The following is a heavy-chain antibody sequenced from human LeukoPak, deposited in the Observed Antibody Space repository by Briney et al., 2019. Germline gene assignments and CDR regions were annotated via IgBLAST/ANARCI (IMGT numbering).Heavy chain of an antibody. CDR3: ASQYTSSRIFDD. CDR1: GFTFSSYS. Sequence: GGSLRLSCAASGFTFSSYSMNWVGQAPGKGLEWVSSISSSSTYIYYADSVKGRFTVSRDNAKNSLYLQINSLRAEDTAVYFCASQYTSSRIFDDWGQGTLVTVSS. V-gene: IGHV3-21*01. CDR2: ISSSSTYI. D-gene: IGHD6-13*01. J-gene: IGHJ4*02.